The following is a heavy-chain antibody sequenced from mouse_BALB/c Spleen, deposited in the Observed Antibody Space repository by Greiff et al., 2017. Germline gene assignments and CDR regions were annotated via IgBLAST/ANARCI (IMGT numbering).Heavy chain of an antibody. J-gene: IGHJ2*01. D-gene: IGHD2-2*01. CDR3: ARGYYGYDPDY. CDR1: GYTFTSYY. Sequence: LEESGPELVKPGASVRISCKASGYTFTSYYIHWVKQRPGQGLEWIGWIYPGNVNTKYNEKFKGKATLTADKSSSTAYMQLSSLTSEDSAVYFCARGYYGYDPDYWGQGTTLTVSS. V-gene: IGHV1S56*01. CDR2: IYPGNVNT.